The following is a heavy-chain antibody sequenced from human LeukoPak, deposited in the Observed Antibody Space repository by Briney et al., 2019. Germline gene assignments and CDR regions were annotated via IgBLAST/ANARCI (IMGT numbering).Heavy chain of an antibody. CDR2: IYYSGSI. CDR3: ARSRGYSYGTTFLDY. V-gene: IGHV4-59*08. D-gene: IGHD5-18*01. J-gene: IGHJ4*02. Sequence: PSETLSLTCTVSGGSISSYYWSWIRQPPGKGLEWIGYIYYSGSINYNPSLKSRVTISVDTSKNQFSLKLTSVTAADTAVYYCARSRGYSYGTTFLDYWGQGTLVTVSS. CDR1: GGSISSYY.